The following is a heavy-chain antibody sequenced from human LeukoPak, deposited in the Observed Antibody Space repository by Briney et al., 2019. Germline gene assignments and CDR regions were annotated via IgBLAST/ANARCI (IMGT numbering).Heavy chain of an antibody. D-gene: IGHD3-16*01. V-gene: IGHV4-61*02. CDR2: IYTSGST. CDR1: GGSISSGSYY. CDR3: ARGGGPPSNFDY. J-gene: IGHJ4*02. Sequence: SETLSLTCTVSGGSISSGSYYWSWIRQPAGKGLEWIGRIYTSGSTNYNPSLKSRVTILVDTSKNQFSLRLSSVTAADTAVYNCARGGGPPSNFDYWGQGTLVTVSS.